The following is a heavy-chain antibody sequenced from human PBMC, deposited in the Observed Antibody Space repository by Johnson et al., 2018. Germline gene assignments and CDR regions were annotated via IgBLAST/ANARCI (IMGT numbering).Heavy chain of an antibody. CDR3: VNASVPGHRRPDYYLDV. D-gene: IGHD6-19*01. V-gene: IGHV3-23*04. CDR2: ISGIDGGT. CDR1: GLTFGSHA. J-gene: IGHJ6*03. Sequence: VQLVESGGGLVQPGGSLRLSCAASGLTFGSHAMSWVRQAPGKGLQWVSHISGIDGGTNYADSVKGRFTISRDPFKNILYLQMNNLRGEDTAVYYSVNASVPGHRRPDYYLDVWGKGTPVTVSS.